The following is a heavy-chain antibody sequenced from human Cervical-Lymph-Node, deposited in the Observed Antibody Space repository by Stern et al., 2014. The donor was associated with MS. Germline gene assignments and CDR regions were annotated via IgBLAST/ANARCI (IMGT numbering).Heavy chain of an antibody. J-gene: IGHJ6*02. CDR2: IGTAGDT. CDR3: ARARRGFVDV. CDR1: GFTFSTYD. V-gene: IGHV3-13*01. Sequence: EMQLVESGGGFVQPGGSLRLSCAASGFTFSTYDIPCVRHATGKGLEWVSAIGTAGDTYYPGSVKGRFTISRENAKNSLYLQMNSLRAGDTAVYYCARARRGFVDVWGQGTTVTVSS. D-gene: IGHD3-10*01.